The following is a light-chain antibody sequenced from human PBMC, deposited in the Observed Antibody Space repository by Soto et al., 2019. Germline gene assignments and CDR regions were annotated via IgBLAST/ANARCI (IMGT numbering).Light chain of an antibody. J-gene: IGKJ5*01. V-gene: IGKV3-15*01. CDR2: DTS. Sequence: EIVLTQSPATLSVSAGVGTALSCGASQSVSSKLAWYRQRPGQAPRLVIYDTSTRATGVPARFSGSGSGTEFTLTISSLQSEDFGVYYCQQYNDWFSITFGQGTRLEIK. CDR3: QQYNDWFSIT. CDR1: QSVSSK.